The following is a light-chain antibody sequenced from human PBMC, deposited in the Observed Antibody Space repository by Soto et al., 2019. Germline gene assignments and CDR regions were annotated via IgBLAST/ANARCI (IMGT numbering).Light chain of an antibody. CDR2: DAS. CDR1: QSVSSN. Sequence: EIVLTQSPATLSLSPGEGATLSCRASQSVSSNLAWYQQKPGQAPRLLIYDASNRATGIPARFSGSGSGTDFTLTISSLEPEDFAVYYCQQRSNWPTFGQGTKVDI. V-gene: IGKV3-11*01. J-gene: IGKJ1*01. CDR3: QQRSNWPT.